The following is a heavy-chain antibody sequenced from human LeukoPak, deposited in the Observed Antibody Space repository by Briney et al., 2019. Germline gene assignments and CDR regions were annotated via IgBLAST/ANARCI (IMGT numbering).Heavy chain of an antibody. CDR1: GYSFTNYG. Sequence: EESLKISCKGSGYSFTNYGISWVRQMPGKGLEWMGRIDPSDSYSSYGPSFQGHVTISADRSISTAYLQWRSLKASDTAMYYCARQLDYYDKRDYWGQGTLVTVAS. J-gene: IGHJ4*02. CDR2: IDPSDSYS. CDR3: ARQLDYYDKRDY. V-gene: IGHV5-10-1*01. D-gene: IGHD3-22*01.